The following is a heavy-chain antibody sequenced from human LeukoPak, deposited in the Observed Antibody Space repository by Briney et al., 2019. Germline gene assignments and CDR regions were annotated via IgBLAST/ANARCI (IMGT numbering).Heavy chain of an antibody. CDR1: GYTFTSYD. CDR2: MNPNSGNT. D-gene: IGHD3-16*01. V-gene: IGHV1-8*01. J-gene: IGHJ4*02. Sequence: ASVKGSCKASGYTFTSYDINWVRQATGQGLEWMGWMNPNSGNTGYAQKFQGRVTMTRNTSISTAYMELSSLRSEDTAVYYCARGGEGLYYFDYWGQGTLVTVSS. CDR3: ARGGEGLYYFDY.